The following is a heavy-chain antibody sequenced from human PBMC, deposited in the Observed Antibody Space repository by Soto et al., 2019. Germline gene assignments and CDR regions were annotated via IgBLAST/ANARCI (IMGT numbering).Heavy chain of an antibody. CDR1: GFSLVGPGVG. CDR3: AHAFQLRIFDY. D-gene: IGHD7-27*01. J-gene: IGHJ4*02. Sequence: QITLKESGPTLVKPTQTLTLTCSFSGFSLVGPGVGVGWIRQPPGEALEWLALIYGDDDKRYSPSLKTRLTATKDSSKNQVVLTLTNVDPVDTATYFCAHAFQLRIFDYWGQGALVTVSS. V-gene: IGHV2-5*02. CDR2: IYGDDDK.